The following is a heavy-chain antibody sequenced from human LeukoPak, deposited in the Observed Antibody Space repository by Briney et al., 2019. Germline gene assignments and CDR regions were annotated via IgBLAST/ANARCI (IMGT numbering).Heavy chain of an antibody. CDR1: GFTFRSFG. V-gene: IGHV3-30*03. Sequence: GGSLRLSCLASGFTFRSFGMHWVRQAPGTGLEWVALISYDGSNKNYADPVKGRFTISRDNSKNILYLQMNSLRVEDTAVYFCARGYGGNSAAYIWGQGTMVTVSS. D-gene: IGHD4-23*01. CDR3: ARGYGGNSAAYI. CDR2: ISYDGSNK. J-gene: IGHJ3*02.